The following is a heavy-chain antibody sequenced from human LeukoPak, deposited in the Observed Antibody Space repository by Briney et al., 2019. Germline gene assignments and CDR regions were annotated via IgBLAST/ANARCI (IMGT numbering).Heavy chain of an antibody. V-gene: IGHV3-7*04. CDR3: ARVPGYGYDY. J-gene: IGHJ4*02. CDR1: GFTFSTYW. Sequence: PGGSRRLSCAASGFTFSTYWMSWVRQAPGKGLEWVANIKQDGSDKYYVDSVKGRFTISRDNAKNSLYLQMNSLRAEDTAVYYCARVPGYGYDYWGQGTLVTVSS. D-gene: IGHD5-18*01. CDR2: IKQDGSDK.